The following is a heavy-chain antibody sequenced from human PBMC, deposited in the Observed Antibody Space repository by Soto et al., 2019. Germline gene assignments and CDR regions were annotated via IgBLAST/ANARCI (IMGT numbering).Heavy chain of an antibody. D-gene: IGHD3-22*01. J-gene: IGHJ4*02. CDR1: GDSINSADYY. Sequence: KASETLSLTCTVSGDSINSADYYWSWLRQPPGKGLEWIGYIYYSRSDYYNPSLGRRATITIDTSRNQFSLNLMSVTAADTAVYYCARVVHFYDSSGYSFYYFDYWGQGALVTVSS. V-gene: IGHV4-30-4*01. CDR3: ARVVHFYDSSGYSFYYFDY. CDR2: IYYSRSD.